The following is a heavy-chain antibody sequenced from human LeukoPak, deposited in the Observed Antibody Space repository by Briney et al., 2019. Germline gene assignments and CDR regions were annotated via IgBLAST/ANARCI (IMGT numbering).Heavy chain of an antibody. CDR1: GYTFTSYA. CDR2: INTNTGNP. D-gene: IGHD6-19*01. Sequence: GSVEVSCKASGYTFTSYAMNWVRQAPGQGLEWMGWINTNTGNPTYAQGFTGRFVFSLDTSVSTAYLQISSLKAEDTAVYCCARDSSGQFDYWGQGTLVTVSS. J-gene: IGHJ4*02. CDR3: ARDSSGQFDY. V-gene: IGHV7-4-1*02.